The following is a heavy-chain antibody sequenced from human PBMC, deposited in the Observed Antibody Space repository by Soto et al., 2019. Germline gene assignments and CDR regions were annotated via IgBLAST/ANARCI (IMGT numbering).Heavy chain of an antibody. V-gene: IGHV4-59*01. CDR1: GGSISSYY. CDR3: ARENGGRHIAAAGGWFDP. Sequence: SSETLSLTCTVSGGSISSYYWSWIRQPPGKGLEWIGYIYYSGSTNYNPSLKSRVTISVDTSKNQFSLKLSSVTAADTAVYYCARENGGRHIAAAGGWFDPWGQGTLVTVSS. D-gene: IGHD6-13*01. J-gene: IGHJ5*02. CDR2: IYYSGST.